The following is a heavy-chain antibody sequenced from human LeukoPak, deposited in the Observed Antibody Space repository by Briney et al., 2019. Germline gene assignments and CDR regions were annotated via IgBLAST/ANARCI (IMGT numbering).Heavy chain of an antibody. CDR3: ARDRAYAFDN. CDR2: SNSDGSST. Sequence: GGSLRLSCAASGFTFSTYWMHWVRQAPGKGLVWVSRSNSDGSSTNYADSVKGRFTISRDNAKNTLYLQMNSLRAEDTAVYYCARDRAYAFDNWGQGTMVTVSS. CDR1: GFTFSTYW. D-gene: IGHD3-10*01. J-gene: IGHJ3*02. V-gene: IGHV3-74*01.